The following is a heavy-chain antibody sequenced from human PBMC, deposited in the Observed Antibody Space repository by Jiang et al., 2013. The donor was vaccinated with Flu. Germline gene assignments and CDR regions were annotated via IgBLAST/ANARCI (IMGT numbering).Heavy chain of an antibody. CDR1: RFTFSDYG. Sequence: VQLLESGGGVVQPGRSLRLSCAASRFTFSDYGMHWVRQAPGKGLEWVAVISFDGTNQNYADSVKARFTISRDNSKNTLYLQMNSLRPEDTAVYYCAKDLTVFXGGDCSLFDYWGQGTLVTVSS. CDR2: ISFDGTNQ. D-gene: IGHD2-21*01. CDR3: AKDLTVFXGGDCSLFDY. J-gene: IGHJ4*02. V-gene: IGHV3-30*18.